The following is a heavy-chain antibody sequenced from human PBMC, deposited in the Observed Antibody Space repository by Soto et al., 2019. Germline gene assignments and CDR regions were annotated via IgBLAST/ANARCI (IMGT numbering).Heavy chain of an antibody. CDR1: GYTFNNYD. CDR3: TRAYGADSFDF. Sequence: ASVKVSCKASGYTFNNYDIHWVRQANGHGLEWMGWMNPNRGNTGYAQNFRGRVTLTQNTSIGTAYKELNSLRSDDTSTYYCTRAYGADSFDFWGQGTRVTVSS. CDR2: MNPNRGNT. V-gene: IGHV1-8*02. D-gene: IGHD3-10*01. J-gene: IGHJ5*01.